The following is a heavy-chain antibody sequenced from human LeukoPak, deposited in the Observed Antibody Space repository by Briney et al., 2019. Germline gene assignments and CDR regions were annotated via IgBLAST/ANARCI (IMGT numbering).Heavy chain of an antibody. D-gene: IGHD2-2*01. CDR2: IYYSGST. CDR1: VGSISSGTYY. CDR3: ARHFPVLLGYCGSSGCQRDAWFDP. Sequence: SETLSLTCTVCVGSISSGTYYWGWIRQPPGKGLEWIGSIYYSGSTYYNPSLKSRVTIPVDKSKNQFSLKLSSVTAADTAVYYCARHFPVLLGYCGSSGCQRDAWFDPWGQGTRVTVSS. V-gene: IGHV4-39*01. J-gene: IGHJ5*02.